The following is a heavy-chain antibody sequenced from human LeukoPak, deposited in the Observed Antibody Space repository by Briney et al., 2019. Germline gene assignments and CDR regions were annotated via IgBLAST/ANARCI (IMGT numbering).Heavy chain of an antibody. CDR1: GLSISNFW. CDR2: INKDGNDQ. V-gene: IGHV3-7*01. J-gene: IGHJ4*02. CDR3: VTDGDKWNDFEY. D-gene: IGHD1-1*01. Sequence: GGSLRLSCVASGLSISNFWMHWVRQAPGKGLEWVAIINKDGNDQKYVDSVKGRFTLSRDNAKNSVYLQMNSLRAEDTALYYCVTDGDKWNDFEYWGQGTLVTVSP.